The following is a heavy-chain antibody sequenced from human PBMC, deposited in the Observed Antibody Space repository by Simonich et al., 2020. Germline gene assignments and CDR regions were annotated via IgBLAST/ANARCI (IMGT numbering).Heavy chain of an antibody. CDR3: ARGLRVAAAGTAFQH. Sequence: QVQLQQWGAGLLKPSETLSLTCAVYGGSFSGYYWSWARQPPGKGLEWIGEIKHRGSTNYNPSLQSRVTISVDTSKNQFSLKLSSVTAADTAVYYCARGLRVAAAGTAFQHWGQGTLVTVPS. D-gene: IGHD6-13*01. CDR2: IKHRGST. CDR1: GGSFSGYY. V-gene: IGHV4-34*01. J-gene: IGHJ1*01.